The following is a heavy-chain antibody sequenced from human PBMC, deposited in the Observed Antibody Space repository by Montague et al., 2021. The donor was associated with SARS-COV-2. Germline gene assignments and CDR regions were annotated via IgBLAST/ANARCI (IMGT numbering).Heavy chain of an antibody. Sequence: SETLSLTCTVSGGSIRSRDFYWAWIPHPPGIQLNWFGIISYTGTPYSTPSLQIRVTLSVDTSKNQFSLRVPSLTATATAAYYCARRQLRFLEWSTADYFDGWGQGTLVTVSS. CDR1: GGSIRSRDFY. J-gene: IGHJ4*02. V-gene: IGHV4-39*01. D-gene: IGHD3-3*01. CDR3: ARRQLRFLEWSTADYFDG. CDR2: ISYTGTP.